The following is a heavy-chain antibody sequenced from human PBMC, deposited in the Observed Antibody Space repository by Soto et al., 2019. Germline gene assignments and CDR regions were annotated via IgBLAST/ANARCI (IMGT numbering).Heavy chain of an antibody. J-gene: IGHJ4*02. CDR2: IIPIFGTA. D-gene: IGHD3-22*01. Sequence: GASVKVSCKASGGTFSSYAISWVRQAPGQGLEWMGGIIPIFGTANYAQKFQGRVTITADESTSTAYMELSSLRSEDTAVYYCARDEMYYYDSSGYYTYWGQGTLVTVSS. CDR3: ARDEMYYYDSSGYYTY. V-gene: IGHV1-69*13. CDR1: GGTFSSYA.